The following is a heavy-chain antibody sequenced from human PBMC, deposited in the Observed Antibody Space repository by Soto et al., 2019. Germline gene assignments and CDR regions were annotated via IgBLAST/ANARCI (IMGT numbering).Heavy chain of an antibody. CDR3: AADIEYSSSSGYYGMAV. CDR1: GVTFTSSA. V-gene: IGHV1-58*01. J-gene: IGHJ6*02. CDR2: IVVGSGNT. D-gene: IGHD6-6*01. Sequence: SVKVSCKASGVTFTSSAVQWVRQARGQRLEWIGWIVVGSGNTNYAQKFQERVTITRDMSTSTAYMELSSLRSEDTAVYYCAADIEYSSSSGYYGMAVWGQGTTVTVSS.